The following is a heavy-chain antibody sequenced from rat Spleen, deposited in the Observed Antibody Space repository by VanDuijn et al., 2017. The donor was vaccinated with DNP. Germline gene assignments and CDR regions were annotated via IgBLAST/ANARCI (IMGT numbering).Heavy chain of an antibody. J-gene: IGHJ3*01. V-gene: IGHV2-15*01. CDR3: TRVYYSAEDWFAY. CDR2: IRSDGST. Sequence: QVQLKESGPGLVQPSQTLSLTCTVSGFSLTSYTVSWVRQPPGKGLEWMGVIRSDGSTEYNSEFKSRLSISRVTSKSQVFLKMNSLQTEDTAIYFCTRVYYSAEDWFAYWGQGTLVTVSS. CDR1: GFSLTSYT. D-gene: IGHD1-1*01.